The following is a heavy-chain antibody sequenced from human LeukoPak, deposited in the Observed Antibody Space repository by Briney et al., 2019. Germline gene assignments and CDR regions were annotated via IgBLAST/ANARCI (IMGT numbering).Heavy chain of an antibody. CDR2: IHHSGDT. CDR1: GGSISSGGYY. Sequence: SETLSLTCTVSGGSISSGGYYWSWIRQPPGKGLEWIGYIHHSGDTYQNPSLKSRVTVSSDRSKNQFYLKLSSVTAADTAVYYCARLIAADPQLVSWGQGTLVTVSS. J-gene: IGHJ4*02. CDR3: ARLIAADPQLVS. V-gene: IGHV4-30-2*01. D-gene: IGHD6-13*01.